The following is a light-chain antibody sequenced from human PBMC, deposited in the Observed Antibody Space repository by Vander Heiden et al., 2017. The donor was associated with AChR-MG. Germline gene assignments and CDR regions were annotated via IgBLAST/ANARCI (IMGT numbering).Light chain of an antibody. CDR2: DVT. J-gene: IGLJ3*02. CDR3: CSYTGSPTWV. V-gene: IGLV2-11*01. CDR1: SSDVGGYNY. Sequence: QSALTQPRSVSGSPGQSVTISCTGTSSDVGGYNYVSWYQQHPGKAPKLMSYDVTKRPSGVPDRFSGSKSGNTASLTISGLQAEDEADYYCCSYTGSPTWVFGGGTKLTVL.